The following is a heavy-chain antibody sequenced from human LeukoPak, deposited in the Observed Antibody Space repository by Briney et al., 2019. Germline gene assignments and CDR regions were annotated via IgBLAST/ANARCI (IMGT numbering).Heavy chain of an antibody. J-gene: IGHJ4*02. CDR3: VRDTSGYY. V-gene: IGHV2-5*04. D-gene: IGHD3-22*01. Sequence: SGPTLVKPTQTLTLTCTFSGFSLSTSGVGVGWVRQPPGKALEWLTIIYWDDDKRYGPSLESRLTITKDTSKNQVVLIMTNVDPVDTGTYYCVRDTSGYYWGQGILVTVSS. CDR1: GFSLSTSGVG. CDR2: IYWDDDK.